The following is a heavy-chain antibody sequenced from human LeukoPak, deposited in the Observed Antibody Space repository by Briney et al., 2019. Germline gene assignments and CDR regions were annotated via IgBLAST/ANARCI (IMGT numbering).Heavy chain of an antibody. Sequence: GGSLRLSCEASGFTFRSFGMSWVRQAPGKGLEWVSGFSGSGGSTSYADSVKGRFTISRDMSKNTLYLQMNTLRAEDTAIYNCAKEFPGYSFDYWGQGTLVTVSS. D-gene: IGHD5-12*01. CDR2: FSGSGGST. J-gene: IGHJ4*02. CDR3: AKEFPGYSFDY. V-gene: IGHV3-23*01. CDR1: GFTFRSFG.